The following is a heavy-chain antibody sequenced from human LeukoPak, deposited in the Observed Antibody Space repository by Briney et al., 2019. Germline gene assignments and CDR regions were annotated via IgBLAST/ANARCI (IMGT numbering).Heavy chain of an antibody. Sequence: PSQTLSLTCAVSGGSISSGGYSWSWIRQPPGKGLECIGYIYHSGSTYYNPSLKSRVTISVDRSKNQFSLILSSVTAADTAVYYCARGYCSGGSCPNWFDPWGQGILVTVSS. CDR1: GGSISSGGYS. D-gene: IGHD2-15*01. V-gene: IGHV4-30-2*01. CDR3: ARGYCSGGSCPNWFDP. CDR2: IYHSGST. J-gene: IGHJ5*02.